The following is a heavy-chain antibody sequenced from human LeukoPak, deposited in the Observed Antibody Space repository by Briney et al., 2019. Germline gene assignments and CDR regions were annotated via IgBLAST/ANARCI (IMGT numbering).Heavy chain of an antibody. CDR1: GFTFSSYA. D-gene: IGHD3-22*01. CDR3: ARGLEYYYDSSGPISFDY. J-gene: IGHJ4*02. CDR2: IKQDGSEK. Sequence: GGSLRLSCAASGFTFSSYAMSWVRQAPGKGLEWVANIKQDGSEKYYVDSVKGRFTISRDNAKNSLYLQMNSLRAEDTAVYYCARGLEYYYDSSGPISFDYWGQGTLVTVSS. V-gene: IGHV3-7*01.